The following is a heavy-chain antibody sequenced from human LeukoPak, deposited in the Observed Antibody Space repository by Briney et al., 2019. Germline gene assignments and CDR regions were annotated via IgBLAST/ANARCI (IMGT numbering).Heavy chain of an antibody. J-gene: IGHJ6*03. Sequence: PGGSLRLSCAASGFTFSSYAMSWVRQAPGKGLKWVSDISGSGGSTYYADSVKGRFTISRDNSKNTLYLQMNSLRAEDTAVYYCAKQAGTTSYYYYYMDVWGKGTTVTVSS. CDR2: ISGSGGST. V-gene: IGHV3-23*01. D-gene: IGHD6-19*01. CDR1: GFTFSSYA. CDR3: AKQAGTTSYYYYYMDV.